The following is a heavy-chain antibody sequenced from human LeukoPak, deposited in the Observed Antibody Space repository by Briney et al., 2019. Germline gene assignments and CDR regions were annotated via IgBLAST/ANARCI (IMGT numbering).Heavy chain of an antibody. CDR1: GGSISSYY. V-gene: IGHV4-59*12. Sequence: SETLSLTCTVSGGSISSYYWSWIRQPPGKGLEWIGYIYYSGSTNYNPSLKSRVTISVDTSKNQFSLKLNSVTAADTAVYYCARDHSSSSEDYWGQGTLVTVSS. J-gene: IGHJ4*02. D-gene: IGHD6-13*01. CDR3: ARDHSSSSEDY. CDR2: IYYSGST.